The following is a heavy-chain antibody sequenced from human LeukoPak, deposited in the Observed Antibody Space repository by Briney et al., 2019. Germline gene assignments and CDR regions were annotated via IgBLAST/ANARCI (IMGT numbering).Heavy chain of an antibody. D-gene: IGHD2-21*01. CDR3: ARDRGDWGPYYYYMDV. J-gene: IGHJ6*03. CDR2: IYYSGST. CDR1: GGSISSYY. Sequence: SETLSLTCTVSGGSISSYYWSWIRQPPGKGLEWIGYIYYSGSTNYNPSLKSRVTISVDTSKNQFSLKLSSVTAADTAVYYCARDRGDWGPYYYYMDVWGKGTTVTVSS. V-gene: IGHV4-59*01.